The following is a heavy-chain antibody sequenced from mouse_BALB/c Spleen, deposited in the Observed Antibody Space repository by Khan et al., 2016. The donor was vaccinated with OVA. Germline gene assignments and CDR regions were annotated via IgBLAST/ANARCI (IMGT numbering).Heavy chain of an antibody. V-gene: IGHV2-6-1*01. Sequence: VELVESGPGLVAPSQSLSITCTISGFSLTHYGVHWVRQPPGKGLEWLVVIWSDGSTTYNSDLKSRLNISKDNSKSQVFLKMNSHQTDDTAMYYCARQPYYHYNIMDYWGQGTSVTVAS. CDR2: IWSDGST. D-gene: IGHD2-10*01. J-gene: IGHJ4*01. CDR3: ARQPYYHYNIMDY. CDR1: GFSLTHYG.